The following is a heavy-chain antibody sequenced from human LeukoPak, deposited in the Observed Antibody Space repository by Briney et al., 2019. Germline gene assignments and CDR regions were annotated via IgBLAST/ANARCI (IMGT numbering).Heavy chain of an antibody. V-gene: IGHV4-39*07. D-gene: IGHD3-10*01. CDR3: ARGSYYGSGRRYYFDY. CDR2: IYYSGST. Sequence: SETLSLTCTVSGGSISSSSYYWGWIRQPPGKGLEWIGSIYYSGSTYYNPSLKSRVTISVDTSKNQFSLKLSSVTAADTAVYYCARGSYYGSGRRYYFDYWGQGTLVTVSS. J-gene: IGHJ4*02. CDR1: GGSISSSSYY.